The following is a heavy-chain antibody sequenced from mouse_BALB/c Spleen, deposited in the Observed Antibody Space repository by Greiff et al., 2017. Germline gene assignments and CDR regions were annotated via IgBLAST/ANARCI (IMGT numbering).Heavy chain of an antibody. V-gene: IGHV1S56*01. CDR3: ARSGGNYDYAMDY. Sequence: QVQLQQSGPELVKPGASVRISCKASGYTFTSYYIHWVKQRPGQGLEWIGWIYPGNVNTKYNEKFKGKATLTADKSSSTAYMQLSSLTSEDSAVYFCARSGGNYDYAMDYWGQGTSVTVSS. D-gene: IGHD2-1*01. CDR1: GYTFTSYY. J-gene: IGHJ4*01. CDR2: IYPGNVNT.